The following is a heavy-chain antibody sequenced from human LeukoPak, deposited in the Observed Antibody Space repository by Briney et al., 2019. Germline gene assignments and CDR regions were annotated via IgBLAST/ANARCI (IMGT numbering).Heavy chain of an antibody. J-gene: IGHJ4*02. V-gene: IGHV4-39*01. CDR1: GGSISSSSYY. CDR2: IYYSGST. Sequence: SETLSLTCTVSGGSISSSSYYWGWIRQPPGKGLEWIGSIYYSGSTYYNPSLKSRVTISVDTSKNQFSLKLSSVTAADTAVYYCARLGTYNWNYVCHWGQGTLVTVSS. D-gene: IGHD1-7*01. CDR3: ARLGTYNWNYVCH.